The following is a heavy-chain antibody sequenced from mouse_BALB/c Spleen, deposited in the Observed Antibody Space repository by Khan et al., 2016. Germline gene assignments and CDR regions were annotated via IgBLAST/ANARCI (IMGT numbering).Heavy chain of an antibody. CDR2: INYSGST. Sequence: EVQLQESGPGLVKPSQSLSLTCTVTGYSITSDYAWNWIRQFPGNKLEWMGYINYSGSTSYNPSLKSRSSITRDTSKNQFLLQLHSVTPEDTATYYGARLSALYAMDYWGQGTSVTVSS. CDR1: GYSITSDYA. CDR3: ARLSALYAMDY. V-gene: IGHV3-2*02. J-gene: IGHJ4*01.